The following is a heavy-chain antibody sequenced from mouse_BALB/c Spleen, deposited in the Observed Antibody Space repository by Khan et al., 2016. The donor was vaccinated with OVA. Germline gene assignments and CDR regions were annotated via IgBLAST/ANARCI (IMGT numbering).Heavy chain of an antibody. CDR2: ISSGGST. Sequence: EVELVESGGGLVKPGGSLKVSCAASGFTFSNYAMSWVRQTPEKRLEWVASISSGGSTYYPDSAKGRFPISRDNARNILYLHISSLRSKDTTMYYCAKDYWFVYWGQGTLVTVSA. V-gene: IGHV5-6-5*01. J-gene: IGHJ3*01. CDR1: GFTFSNYA. CDR3: AKDYWFVY.